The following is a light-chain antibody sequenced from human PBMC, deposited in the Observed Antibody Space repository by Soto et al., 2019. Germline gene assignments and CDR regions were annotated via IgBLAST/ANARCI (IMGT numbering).Light chain of an antibody. V-gene: IGKV1-39*01. CDR3: QQSYSSLYT. CDR1: QSISSY. J-gene: IGKJ2*01. Sequence: DMQMTQSPSSLSASVGDRVTITCRASQSISSYLNWYQHKPGKAPKLLIYAASSLQSGVPSRFSGSGSGTDFTLTISSLQPEDFATYYCQQSYSSLYTFGQGTKLEIK. CDR2: AAS.